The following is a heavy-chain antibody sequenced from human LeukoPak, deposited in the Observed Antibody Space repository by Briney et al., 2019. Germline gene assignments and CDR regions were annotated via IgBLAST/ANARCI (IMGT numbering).Heavy chain of an antibody. D-gene: IGHD4-17*01. CDR1: GYTFTSHG. J-gene: IGHJ5*02. Sequence: ASVKVSCKASGYTFTSHGISWVRQAPGQGLEWMGWISAYNGNTEYAEKFQGRVTMTTDTSTSTAYMELRSLGSDDTAVYYCARDTMVTPNWFDPWGQGTLVTVSS. V-gene: IGHV1-18*01. CDR2: ISAYNGNT. CDR3: ARDTMVTPNWFDP.